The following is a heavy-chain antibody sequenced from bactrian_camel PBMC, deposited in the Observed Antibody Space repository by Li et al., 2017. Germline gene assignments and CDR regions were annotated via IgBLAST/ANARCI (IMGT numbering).Heavy chain of an antibody. Sequence: QVQLVESGGGSVQAGGSLRLSCVAPERVYGKCMGWFRQAPGKEREGVAVIWTGGGSTYYADSVKGRFTVSEDNAKNILYLQMNSLKPEDTAMYYCAADSRERGWCTLGAPLLYSGQGTQVTVS. CDR3: AADSRERGWCTLGAPLLY. CDR2: IWTGGGST. V-gene: IGHV3S54*01. D-gene: IGHD6*01. CDR1: ERVYGKC. J-gene: IGHJ4*01.